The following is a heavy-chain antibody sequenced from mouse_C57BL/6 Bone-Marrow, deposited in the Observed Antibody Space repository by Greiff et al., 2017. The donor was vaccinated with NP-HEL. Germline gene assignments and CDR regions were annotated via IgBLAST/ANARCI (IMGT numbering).Heavy chain of an antibody. CDR3: AREDYRYFDV. J-gene: IGHJ1*03. CDR1: GYSITSGYY. Sequence: EVKLMESGPGLVKPSQSLSLTCSVTGYSITSGYYWNWIRQFPGNKLEWMGYISYDGSNNYNPSLKNRISITRDTSKNQFFLKLNSVTTVYTATYYCAREDYRYFDVWGTGTTVTVSS. V-gene: IGHV3-6*01. CDR2: ISYDGSN.